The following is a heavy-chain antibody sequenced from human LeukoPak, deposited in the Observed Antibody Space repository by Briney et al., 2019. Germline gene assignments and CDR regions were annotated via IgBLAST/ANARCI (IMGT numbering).Heavy chain of an antibody. CDR2: MYYNGNT. J-gene: IGHJ5*02. V-gene: IGHV4-59*01. CDR1: GGSISSYY. Sequence: PSETLSLTCTVSGGSISSYYWSWIRQPPGKGLEWIGYMYYNGNTNYNPSLKSRVTISVDTSKKQFSLKLSSVTAADTAVYYCVGERVYGDYAAVDPWGQGTLVTVSS. CDR3: VGERVYGDYAAVDP. D-gene: IGHD4-17*01.